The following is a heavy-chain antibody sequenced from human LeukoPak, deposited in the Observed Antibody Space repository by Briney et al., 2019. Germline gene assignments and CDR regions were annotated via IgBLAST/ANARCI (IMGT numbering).Heavy chain of an antibody. Sequence: PGGSLRLSCGASGFXFSSSEISWVRQAPGKGLEWLSYISSSGGTIYYADSLKGRFTISRDNAKNSLYLQMNSLRAEDTAVYYCARLDSSSWFIDYWGQGTLVTVSS. J-gene: IGHJ4*02. CDR2: ISSSGGTI. V-gene: IGHV3-48*03. CDR1: GFXFSSSE. CDR3: ARLDSSSWFIDY. D-gene: IGHD6-13*01.